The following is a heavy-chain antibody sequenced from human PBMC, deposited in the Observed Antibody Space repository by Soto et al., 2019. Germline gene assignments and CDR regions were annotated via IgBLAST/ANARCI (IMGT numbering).Heavy chain of an antibody. CDR3: ARSFYYYDSSGYAYYYYYGMDV. D-gene: IGHD3-22*01. V-gene: IGHV1-2*04. CDR1: GYTFTGYY. CDR2: INPNSGGT. J-gene: IGHJ6*02. Sequence: ASVKVSCKASGYTFTGYYMHWVRQAPGQGLEWMGWINPNSGGTNYAQKFQGWVTMTRDTSISPAYMELSRLRSDDTAVYYCARSFYYYDSSGYAYYYYYGMDVWGQGTTVTVSS.